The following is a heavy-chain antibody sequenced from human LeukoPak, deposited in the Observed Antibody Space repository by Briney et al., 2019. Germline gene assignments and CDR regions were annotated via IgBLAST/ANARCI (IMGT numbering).Heavy chain of an antibody. V-gene: IGHV4-34*01. Sequence: PSETLSLTCAVYGGSFSGYYWSWIRQPPGKGLDWIGEINHSGSTNYNPSLKSRVTISVDTSKNQFSLKLSSVTAADTAVYYCASIEKSGGSANWGQGTLVTVSS. CDR1: GGSFSGYY. CDR3: ASIEKSGGSAN. D-gene: IGHD2-15*01. J-gene: IGHJ4*02. CDR2: INHSGST.